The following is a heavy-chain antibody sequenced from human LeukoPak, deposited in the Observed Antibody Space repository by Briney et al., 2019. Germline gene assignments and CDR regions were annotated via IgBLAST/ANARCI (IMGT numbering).Heavy chain of an antibody. CDR2: INPNSGGT. D-gene: IGHD3-9*01. V-gene: IGHV1-2*02. J-gene: IGHJ3*02. CDR1: GYTFTGYY. CDR3: ARENGLGTRNDIDAFDI. Sequence: ASVKVSCKASGYTFTGYYMHWVRQAPGQGLEWMGWINPNSGGTNYAQKFQGRVTMTRDTSISTAYMELSRLRSDDTAVYYCARENGLGTRNDIDAFDIWGQGTMVTVSS.